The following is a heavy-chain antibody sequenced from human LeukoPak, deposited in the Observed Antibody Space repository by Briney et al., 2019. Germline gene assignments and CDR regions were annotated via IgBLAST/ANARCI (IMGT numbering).Heavy chain of an antibody. J-gene: IGHJ1*01. V-gene: IGHV3-7*01. CDR2: IKEDGSRE. D-gene: IGHD5-12*01. CDR3: ARDSPGYGAYVS. CDR1: GFTFGTYW. Sequence: PGGPLRLSCAASGFTFGTYWMTWVRQAPGKGLEWVANIKEDGSREYYVDSVKGRFTISRDNAKNSLYLQMDSLTAEDTAVYYCARDSPGYGAYVSWGQGTLVSVSS.